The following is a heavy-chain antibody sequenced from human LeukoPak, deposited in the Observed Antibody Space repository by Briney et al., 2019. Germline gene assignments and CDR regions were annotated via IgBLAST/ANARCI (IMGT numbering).Heavy chain of an antibody. Sequence: GGSLRLSCAVSGFTFSSYNMNWVRQAPGKGLEWVSSISSSSSYIYYADSVKGRFTVSRDNAKNSLFLQMNSLRAEDTAVYYCAGDRSNIAASDGWFDPWGKGTLVTVSS. D-gene: IGHD6-13*01. CDR2: ISSSSSYI. CDR1: GFTFSSYN. V-gene: IGHV3-21*01. J-gene: IGHJ5*02. CDR3: AGDRSNIAASDGWFDP.